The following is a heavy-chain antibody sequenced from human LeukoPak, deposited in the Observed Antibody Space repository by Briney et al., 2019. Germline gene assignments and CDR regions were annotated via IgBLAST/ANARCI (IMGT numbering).Heavy chain of an antibody. CDR1: GGSISSSSYY. CDR2: IYYSGST. CDR3: ARGGFTVVIALTPWYFDL. J-gene: IGHJ2*01. D-gene: IGHD2-21*01. Sequence: SETLSLTCTVSGGSISSSSYYWGWIRQPPGKGLEWIGSIYYSGSTYYNSSLKSRVTISVDTSKNQFSLKLSSVTAADTAVYYCARGGFTVVIALTPWYFDLWGRGALVTVSS. V-gene: IGHV4-39*01.